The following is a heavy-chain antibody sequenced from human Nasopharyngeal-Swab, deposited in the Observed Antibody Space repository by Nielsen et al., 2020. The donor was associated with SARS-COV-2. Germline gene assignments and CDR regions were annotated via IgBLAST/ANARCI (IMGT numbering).Heavy chain of an antibody. CDR2: ISSSGSTI. D-gene: IGHD5-12*01. V-gene: IGHV3-11*04. Sequence: GGSLRLSCAASGFTFSDYYMSWIRQVPGKGLEWVSYISSSGSTIYYADSVKGRFTISRDNAKNSLYLQMNSLRAEDTAVYYCARESDVDLVDYWGQGTLVTVSS. J-gene: IGHJ4*02. CDR1: GFTFSDYY. CDR3: ARESDVDLVDY.